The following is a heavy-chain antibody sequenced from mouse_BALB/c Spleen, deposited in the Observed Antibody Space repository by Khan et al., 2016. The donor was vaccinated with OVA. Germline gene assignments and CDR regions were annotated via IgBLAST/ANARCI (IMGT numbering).Heavy chain of an antibody. V-gene: IGHV1-77*01. CDR3: ARRYYFGCTFAY. Sequence: QVQLQQSGAELARPGASVKLSCKASGYTFTDYYINWVKQRTGQGLEWIGEISPGSGDTYYNEKFKGKATLTADKSSSTAYMQLNSLTSEASAVFCCARRYYFGCTFAYWGQGTLVTVSA. CDR2: ISPGSGDT. J-gene: IGHJ3*01. D-gene: IGHD1-2*01. CDR1: GYTFTDYY.